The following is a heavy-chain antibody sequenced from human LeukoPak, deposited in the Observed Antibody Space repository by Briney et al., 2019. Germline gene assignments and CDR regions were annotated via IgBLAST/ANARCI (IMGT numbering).Heavy chain of an antibody. CDR3: ARRVFSGWGYYFDY. CDR1: GYTFTGYY. CDR2: INPNSGGT. Sequence: ASVKVSCKASGYTFTGYYMHWVRQAPGQGREGVGWINPNSGGTNYAQKFQGRVTMTRDTSISTAYMELSRLRSDDTAVYYCARRVFSGWGYYFDYWGQGTLVTVSS. D-gene: IGHD6-19*01. J-gene: IGHJ4*02. V-gene: IGHV1-2*02.